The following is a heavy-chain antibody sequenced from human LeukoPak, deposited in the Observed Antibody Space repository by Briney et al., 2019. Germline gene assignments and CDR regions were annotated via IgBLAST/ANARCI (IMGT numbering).Heavy chain of an antibody. J-gene: IGHJ4*02. CDR1: GYTFTGFY. CDR3: ARGGAAGYYFDY. CDR2: INPNSGGT. V-gene: IGHV1-2*06. Sequence: ASVKVSCKASGYTFTGFYMHWVRQAPGQGPEWMGRINPNSGGTNYAQKFQGRVTMTRDTSISTAYMELSRLRSDDTAVYYCARGGAAGYYFDYWGQGTLVTVSS. D-gene: IGHD4/OR15-4a*01.